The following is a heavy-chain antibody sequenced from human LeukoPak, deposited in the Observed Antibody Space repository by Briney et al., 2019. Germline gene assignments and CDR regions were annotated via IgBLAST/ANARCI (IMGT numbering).Heavy chain of an antibody. Sequence: SETLSLTCTVPGYSITSAYYWGWIRQPPGKGLEWIGSFFLKGSTYYNPSLKSRVTISVDTSKNQFSLKLSSVTAADTAVYYCARGVGVRAAAGKRYYYYYMDVWGKGTTVTVSS. CDR3: ARGVGVRAAAGKRYYYYYMDV. J-gene: IGHJ6*03. CDR2: FFLKGST. D-gene: IGHD6-13*01. CDR1: GYSITSAYY. V-gene: IGHV4-38-2*02.